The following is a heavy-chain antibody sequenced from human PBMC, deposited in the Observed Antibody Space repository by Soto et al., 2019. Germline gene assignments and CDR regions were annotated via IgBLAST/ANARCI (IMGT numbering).Heavy chain of an antibody. Sequence: QVQLVQSGAEVKKPGASVKVSCKASGYTFTSSDIYWVRQATGQGLEWMGWMNPNSGNTGYAQKFQGRVTMTRNTSRSTAYMELSSLRSEDTAVYYWARERSAAGTGWFDPWGQGTLVSVSS. CDR1: GYTFTSSD. J-gene: IGHJ5*02. V-gene: IGHV1-8*01. CDR3: ARERSAAGTGWFDP. D-gene: IGHD6-13*01. CDR2: MNPNSGNT.